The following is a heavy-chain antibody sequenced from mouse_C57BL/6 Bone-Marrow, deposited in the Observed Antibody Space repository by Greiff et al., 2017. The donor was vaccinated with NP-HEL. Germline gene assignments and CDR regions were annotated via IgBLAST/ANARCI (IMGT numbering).Heavy chain of an antibody. V-gene: IGHV2-9-1*01. J-gene: IGHJ1*03. CDR1: GFSLTSYA. Sequence: VMLVESGPGLVAPSQSLSITCTVSGFSLTSYAISWVRQPPGKGLEWLGVIWTGGGTNYNSALKSRLSISKDNSKSQVFLKMNSLQTDDTARYYCARKGGNYRGDYYWYFDVWGTGTTVTVSS. D-gene: IGHD2-1*01. CDR3: ARKGGNYRGDYYWYFDV. CDR2: IWTGGGT.